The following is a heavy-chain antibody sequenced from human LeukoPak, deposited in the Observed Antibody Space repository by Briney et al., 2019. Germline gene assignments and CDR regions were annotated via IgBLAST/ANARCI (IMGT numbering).Heavy chain of an antibody. CDR2: IYHSGST. CDR3: ARPSSGYSYGRGFDY. V-gene: IGHV4-38-2*02. CDR1: GYSISSGYY. Sequence: SETLSLTCTVSGYSISSGYYWGWIRQPPGKGLEWIGSIYHSGSTYYNPSLKSRVTISVDTSKNQFSLKLSSVTAADTAVYYCARPSSGYSYGRGFDYWGQGTLVTVSS. J-gene: IGHJ4*02. D-gene: IGHD5-18*01.